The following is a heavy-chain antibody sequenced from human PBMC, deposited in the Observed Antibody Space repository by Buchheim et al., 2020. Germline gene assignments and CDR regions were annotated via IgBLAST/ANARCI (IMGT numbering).Heavy chain of an antibody. CDR3: AKVDGRRFDWYYYGMDV. V-gene: IGHV3-23*01. Sequence: EVQLLESGGGLVQPGGSLRLSCAASGFTFSSYAMSWARQAPGKGLEWVSAISGSGGSTYYADSVKGRFTISRDNSKNTLDLQMNSLRAEDTAVYYCAKVDGRRFDWYYYGMDVWGQGTT. CDR2: ISGSGGST. CDR1: GFTFSSYA. D-gene: IGHD3-9*01. J-gene: IGHJ6*02.